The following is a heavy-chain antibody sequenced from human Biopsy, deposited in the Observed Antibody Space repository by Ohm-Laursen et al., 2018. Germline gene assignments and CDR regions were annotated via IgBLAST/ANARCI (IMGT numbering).Heavy chain of an antibody. Sequence: LSLTCAVSGVPINGGRYYWNWIRHHPGKGLEWIGNIFYSANTYYNPSLKSRVTISVDTSKNQFSLKLSSVTAADTAVYYCARLGSGDYFPTFFDFWGQGALVTVSS. V-gene: IGHV4-31*11. CDR2: IFYSANT. D-gene: IGHD5-12*01. J-gene: IGHJ4*02. CDR3: ARLGSGDYFPTFFDF. CDR1: GVPINGGRYY.